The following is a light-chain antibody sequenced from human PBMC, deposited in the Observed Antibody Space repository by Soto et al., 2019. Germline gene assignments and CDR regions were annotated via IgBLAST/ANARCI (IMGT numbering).Light chain of an antibody. Sequence: QSVLTQPASVSGSPGQSITISCTGTSSDVGGYNYVSWYQQHPGKAPKLLIYDVSNRPSGASNRFSGSKSGNTASLTFSGLQAEDEADYYCSSYTGSTTLHYVFGTGTKVTVL. J-gene: IGLJ1*01. V-gene: IGLV2-14*01. CDR3: SSYTGSTTLHYV. CDR1: SSDVGGYNY. CDR2: DVS.